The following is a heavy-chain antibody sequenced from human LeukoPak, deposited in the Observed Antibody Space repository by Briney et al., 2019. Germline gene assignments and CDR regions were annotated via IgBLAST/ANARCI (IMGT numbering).Heavy chain of an antibody. CDR3: AKRLYDSSGYYPFDY. Sequence: GGSLRLSCAASGFTFSSYAMSWVRQAPGKGLEWVSAISGSGGSTYYADSVKGRFTISRDSSKNTLYLQMNSLRAEDTAVYYCAKRLYDSSGYYPFDYWGQGTLVTVSS. V-gene: IGHV3-23*01. J-gene: IGHJ4*02. CDR1: GFTFSSYA. CDR2: ISGSGGST. D-gene: IGHD3-22*01.